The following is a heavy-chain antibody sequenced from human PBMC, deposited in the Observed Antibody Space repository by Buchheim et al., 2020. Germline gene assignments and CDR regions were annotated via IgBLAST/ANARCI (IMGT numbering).Heavy chain of an antibody. J-gene: IGHJ4*02. V-gene: IGHV4-34*01. CDR2: INHSGST. Sequence: QVQLQQWGAGLLKPSETLSLTCAVYGGSFSGYYWSWIRQPPGKGLEWIGEINHSGSTNYNPSLKSRVTISVDTSKNQFSLKLSSVAAADTAVYYCARDLTTVTTTSYWGQGTL. CDR3: ARDLTTVTTTSY. D-gene: IGHD4-17*01. CDR1: GGSFSGYY.